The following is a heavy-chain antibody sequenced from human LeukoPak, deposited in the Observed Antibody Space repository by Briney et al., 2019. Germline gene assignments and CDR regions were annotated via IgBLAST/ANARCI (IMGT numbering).Heavy chain of an antibody. CDR3: ARDAIKYSSPNQANYYYYGMDV. Sequence: SETLSLTCAVYGGSFSGYYWSWIRQPPGKGLEWVGEINHSGSTNYNPSLKSRVTISVDTSKNQFSLKLSSVTAADTAVYYCARDAIKYSSPNQANYYYYGMDVWGQGTTVTVSS. J-gene: IGHJ6*02. D-gene: IGHD6-6*01. V-gene: IGHV4-34*01. CDR1: GGSFSGYY. CDR2: INHSGST.